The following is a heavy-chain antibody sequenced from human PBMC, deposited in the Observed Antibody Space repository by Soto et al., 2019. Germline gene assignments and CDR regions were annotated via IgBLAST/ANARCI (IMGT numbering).Heavy chain of an antibody. CDR1: GYTFTYYT. V-gene: IGHV1-3*01. J-gene: IGHJ4*02. Sequence: QVQLVQSGAEVEEPGASVKVSCKASGYTFTYYTIHWVRQAPGQGLEWMGSISSGNGNTKFSQKFQDRVTFTRDTSAGTAYMELGSLRSEDTAVYYCARKRQLVYFDYWGQGTLVTVSS. D-gene: IGHD6-6*01. CDR2: ISSGNGNT. CDR3: ARKRQLVYFDY.